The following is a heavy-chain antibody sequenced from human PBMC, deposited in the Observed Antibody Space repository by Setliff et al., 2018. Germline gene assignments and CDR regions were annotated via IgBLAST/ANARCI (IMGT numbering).Heavy chain of an antibody. Sequence: ASVKVSCKASGYTFTSYGISWVRQAPGQGLEWMGWISAYNGNTNYAQKLQGRVTMTTDTSTSTAYMGLRSLRSDDTAVYYCARVGSSSWLHPDVYYYYGMDVWGQGTTVTVSS. CDR1: GYTFTSYG. D-gene: IGHD6-13*01. CDR2: ISAYNGNT. CDR3: ARVGSSSWLHPDVYYYYGMDV. V-gene: IGHV1-18*01. J-gene: IGHJ6*02.